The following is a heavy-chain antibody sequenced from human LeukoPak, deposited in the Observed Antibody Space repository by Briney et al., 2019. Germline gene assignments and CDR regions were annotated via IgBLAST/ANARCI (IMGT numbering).Heavy chain of an antibody. D-gene: IGHD3-10*01. CDR3: ARGTSSYGSGSYVDWFDP. Sequence: PSQTLSLTCTVSGGSISSYYWSWIRQPPGKGLEGFGSIYYSGSTNYNPSRKSRVTISVDTSKNQFSLKLSSVTAADTAVYYCARGTSSYGSGSYVDWFDPWGQGTLVTVSS. J-gene: IGHJ5*02. CDR1: GGSISSYY. V-gene: IGHV4-59*01. CDR2: IYYSGST.